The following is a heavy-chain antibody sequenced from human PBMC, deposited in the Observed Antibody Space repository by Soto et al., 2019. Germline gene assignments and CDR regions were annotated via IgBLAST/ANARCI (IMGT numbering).Heavy chain of an antibody. CDR2: IFHSGRT. CDR3: VSVGGVGGSSPI. D-gene: IGHD1-26*01. Sequence: QFQCRESAPGRWKPSGTLPLTCAVPGGSISNVNGWVGVRQPPGMGLEWIGEIFHSGRTNYNPSLESRVTISVDTSKNQFSLKLNSVTAADTAVYFCVSVGGVGGSSPIWGQGTMVTVSS. CDR1: GGSISNVNG. J-gene: IGHJ3*02. V-gene: IGHV4-4*02.